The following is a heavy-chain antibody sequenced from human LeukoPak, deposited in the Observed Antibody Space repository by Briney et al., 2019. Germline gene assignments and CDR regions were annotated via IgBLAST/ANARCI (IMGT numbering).Heavy chain of an antibody. CDR2: LYHSGST. Sequence: SVSLSLPYAVSGYFISRGYYRGWIRRPPGKGLEGIGRLYHSGSTYYHPSLKSRVTMSVDPSKNQFSLKLSSVTAADTAVYYCAVLFTIFGVVSSDAFDIWGQGTMVTVSS. CDR1: GYFISRGYY. D-gene: IGHD3-3*01. V-gene: IGHV4-38-2*01. CDR3: AVLFTIFGVVSSDAFDI. J-gene: IGHJ3*02.